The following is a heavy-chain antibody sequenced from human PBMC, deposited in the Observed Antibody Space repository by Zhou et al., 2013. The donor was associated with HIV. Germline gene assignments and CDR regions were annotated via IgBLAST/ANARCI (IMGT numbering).Heavy chain of an antibody. Sequence: QVQLVQSGPEVKRPGASVKVSCKASGYTLTDFGISWVRRAPGQGLEWMGWISSFRGYTNYAQKLQGRVTVTTDTSTSTAYMELRNLRSDDTAVYYCARALSTRWGGGGYYYMDVWGKGTTVTVS. CDR2: ISSFRGYT. CDR3: ARALSTRWGGGGYYYMDV. J-gene: IGHJ6*03. V-gene: IGHV1-18*01. CDR1: GYTLTDFG. D-gene: IGHD6-19*01.